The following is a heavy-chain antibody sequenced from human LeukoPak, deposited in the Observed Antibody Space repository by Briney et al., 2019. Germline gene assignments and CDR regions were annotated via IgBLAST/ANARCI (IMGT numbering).Heavy chain of an antibody. V-gene: IGHV1-2*02. CDR2: INPNSGGT. CDR1: GYTFTGYY. Sequence: ASVKVSCKASGYTFTGYYMHWVRQAPGQGLEWMGWINPNSGGTNYAQKFQGRVTMTRDTSISTAYMELSRLRSDDTAVYYCARLFSQVRGVKIDYWGQGTLVTVSS. CDR3: ARLFSQVRGVKIDY. J-gene: IGHJ4*02. D-gene: IGHD3-10*01.